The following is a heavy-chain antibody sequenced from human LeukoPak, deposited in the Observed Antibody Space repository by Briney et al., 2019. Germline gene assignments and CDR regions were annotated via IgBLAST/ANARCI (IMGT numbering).Heavy chain of an antibody. D-gene: IGHD3-3*01. CDR1: GFTLSSYA. Sequence: SGGSLRLSCAASGFTLSSYAMSWVRQAPGKGLEWVSAISDSGNTYHADSVKGRFTIPRDNSKNTLYLQMNSLRAEDTAVYYCAKQTSGGTYYDFWSGQRHDAFDIRGQGTMVTVSS. V-gene: IGHV3-23*01. CDR2: ISDSGNT. J-gene: IGHJ3*02. CDR3: AKQTSGGTYYDFWSGQRHDAFDI.